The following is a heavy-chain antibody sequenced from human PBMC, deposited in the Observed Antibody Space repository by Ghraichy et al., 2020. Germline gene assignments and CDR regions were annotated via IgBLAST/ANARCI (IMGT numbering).Heavy chain of an antibody. CDR3: ARGGCSSSWLHGGIPACGRAPLFDP. V-gene: IGHV4-34*01. Sequence: SETLSLTCAVYGGSFSGYYWSWIRQPPGKGLEWIGEINHSGSTNYNPSLKSRVTISVDTSKNQFSLKLSSVTAADTAVYYCARGGCSSSWLHGGIPACGRAPLFDPWGQGTLVTVSS. CDR2: INHSGST. CDR1: GGSFSGYY. D-gene: IGHD6-13*01. J-gene: IGHJ5*02.